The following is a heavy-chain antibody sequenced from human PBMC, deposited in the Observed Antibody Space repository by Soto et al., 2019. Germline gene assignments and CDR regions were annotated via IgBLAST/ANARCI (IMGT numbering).Heavy chain of an antibody. CDR1: GYTFTSYG. D-gene: IGHD3-9*01. CDR2: ISAYNGNT. CDR3: ARDGTYYDILTGNDY. Sequence: VASVKVSCKASGYTFTSYGISWVRQAPGQGLEWMGWISAYNGNTNYAQKLQGRVTMTTDTSTSTAYMELRSLGSDDTAVYYCARDGTYYDILTGNDYWGQGTLVTVSS. V-gene: IGHV1-18*01. J-gene: IGHJ4*02.